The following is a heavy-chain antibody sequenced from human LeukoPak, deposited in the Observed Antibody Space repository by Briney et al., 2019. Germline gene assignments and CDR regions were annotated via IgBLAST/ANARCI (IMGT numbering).Heavy chain of an antibody. CDR2: IWYDGSNK. D-gene: IGHD3-16*02. CDR1: GFTFSSHG. J-gene: IGHJ4*02. Sequence: GGSLRLSCAASGFTFSSHGMNWVRRAPGKGLEWVALIWYDGSNKYYADSVKGRFTISRDNSKNTLYLQMNSLRAEDTAVYYCAKDRYDYVWGSYRYTGSLFDYWGQGTLVTVSS. CDR3: AKDRYDYVWGSYRYTGSLFDY. V-gene: IGHV3-30*02.